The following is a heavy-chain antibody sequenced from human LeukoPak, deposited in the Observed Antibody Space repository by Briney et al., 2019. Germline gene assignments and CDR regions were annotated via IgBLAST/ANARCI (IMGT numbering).Heavy chain of an antibody. CDR1: GFLISNDV. J-gene: IGHJ4*02. V-gene: IGHV3-23*01. CDR3: ARRVGGTPDY. D-gene: IGHD1-26*01. Sequence: GGSLRLSCAASGFLISNDVMAWVRQAPGKGLEWVSAIGADGHSTDYANSVKGRFTISRDNSKNTLYLQMNSLSAEDTALYYCARRVGGTPDYWGRGTLVTVSS. CDR2: IGADGHST.